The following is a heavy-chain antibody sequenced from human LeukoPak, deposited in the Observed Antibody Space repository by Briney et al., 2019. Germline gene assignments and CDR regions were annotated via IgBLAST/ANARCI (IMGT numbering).Heavy chain of an antibody. Sequence: ASVKVSCKASGYTLTSHDINWVRQATGQGLEWMGWMNPASGNTGYAQKFQGRVTMTRDTSISTAYMELSSLTSGDTAVYYCARALSGCVLCFDYWGQGTLVTVSS. CDR2: MNPASGNT. V-gene: IGHV1-8*01. CDR1: GYTLTSHD. J-gene: IGHJ4*02. D-gene: IGHD6-19*01. CDR3: ARALSGCVLCFDY.